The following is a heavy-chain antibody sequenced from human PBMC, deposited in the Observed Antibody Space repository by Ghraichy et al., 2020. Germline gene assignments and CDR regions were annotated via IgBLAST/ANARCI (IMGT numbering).Heavy chain of an antibody. D-gene: IGHD3-22*01. J-gene: IGHJ5*02. CDR3: ARRVFSDSTRRGYNWFDP. CDR2: IYYSGST. V-gene: IGHV4-39*01. Sequence: SETLSLTCTVSGGSISSSSYYWGWIRQPPGKGLEWIGSIYYSGSTYYNPSLKSRVTISVDTSKNQFSLKLSSVTAADTAVYYCARRVFSDSTRRGYNWFDPWGQGTLVTVSS. CDR1: GGSISSSSYY.